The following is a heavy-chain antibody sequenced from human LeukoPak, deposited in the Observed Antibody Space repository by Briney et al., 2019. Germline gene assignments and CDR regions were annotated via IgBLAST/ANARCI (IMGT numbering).Heavy chain of an antibody. CDR3: ASLTYYYDSSGSQDAFDI. D-gene: IGHD3-22*01. V-gene: IGHV3-66*01. CDR2: IYSDGST. Sequence: PGGSLRLSCAASGFTVSSNYMSWVRQAPGKGLEWVSVIYSDGSTYYADSVKGRFTISRDNSKNTLYLQMNSLRAEDTAVYYCASLTYYYDSSGSQDAFDIWGQGTMVTVSS. CDR1: GFTVSSNY. J-gene: IGHJ3*02.